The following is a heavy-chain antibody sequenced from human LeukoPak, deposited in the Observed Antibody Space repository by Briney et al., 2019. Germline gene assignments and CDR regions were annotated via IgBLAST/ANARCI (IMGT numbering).Heavy chain of an antibody. CDR2: INPSGGST. CDR3: AREINYYGSGSYDTNDY. J-gene: IGHJ4*02. Sequence: ASVKVSCKASGYTFTSYYMHWVRQAPGQGLEWMGIINPSGGSTSYAQKFQGRVTMTRDTSTSTVYMELSSLRSEDTAVYYCAREINYYGSGSYDTNDYWGQGTLVTVSS. V-gene: IGHV1-46*01. D-gene: IGHD3-10*01. CDR1: GYTFTSYY.